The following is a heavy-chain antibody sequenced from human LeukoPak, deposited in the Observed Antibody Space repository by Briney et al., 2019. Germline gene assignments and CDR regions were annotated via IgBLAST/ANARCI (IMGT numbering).Heavy chain of an antibody. D-gene: IGHD7-27*01. CDR3: TTGNWGPY. Sequence: GGSLRLSCAASGFTFSSYAMSWVRQAPGKGLEWVSTISGSGGSTYYADSVKGRFTISRDNSKNTLYLRMNSLKTEDTAVYYCTTGNWGPYWGQGTLVTVSS. CDR2: ISGSGGST. CDR1: GFTFSSYA. V-gene: IGHV3-23*01. J-gene: IGHJ4*02.